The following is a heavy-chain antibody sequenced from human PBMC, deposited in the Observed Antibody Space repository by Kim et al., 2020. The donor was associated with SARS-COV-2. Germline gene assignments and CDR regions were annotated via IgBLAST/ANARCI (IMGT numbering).Heavy chain of an antibody. CDR3: ARDREGDWTFDY. CDR2: ITPRDGYR. D-gene: IGHD2-21*02. V-gene: IGHV1-46*01. J-gene: IGHJ4*02. CDR1: GYTFTSNH. Sequence: ASVKVSCKASGYTFTSNHMHWVRQAPGQGLEWMGMITPRDGYRKDAQKFEVRVTMTRDTSTSTVYMELSSLRSEDTAVYYCARDREGDWTFDYWGQGTLVTVSS.